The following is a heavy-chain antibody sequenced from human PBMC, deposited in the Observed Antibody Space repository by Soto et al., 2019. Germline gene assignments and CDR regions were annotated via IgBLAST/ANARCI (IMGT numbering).Heavy chain of an antibody. CDR2: ISYDGSNK. CDR3: ARDGPGVGYQGILYYFDY. D-gene: IGHD2-2*01. CDR1: GFTFSSYA. V-gene: IGHV3-30-3*01. J-gene: IGHJ4*02. Sequence: QVQLVESGGGVVQPGRSLRLSCAASGFTFSSYAMHWVRQAPGKGLEWVAVISYDGSNKYYADSVKGRFTISRDNSKNTLYLQMNSLRAEDTAVYYCARDGPGVGYQGILYYFDYWGQGTLVTVSS.